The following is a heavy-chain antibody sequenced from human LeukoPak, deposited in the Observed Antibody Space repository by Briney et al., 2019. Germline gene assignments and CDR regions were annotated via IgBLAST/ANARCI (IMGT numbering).Heavy chain of an antibody. J-gene: IGHJ6*03. V-gene: IGHV1-2*02. CDR3: VRGRIAVSGKSYYLYYMDV. D-gene: IGHD6-19*01. CDR1: GYTFTGYY. CDR2: INPNSGGT. Sequence: ASVKVSCKASGYTFTGYYMHWVRQAPGQGLEWMGWINPNSGGTNYAQKFQGRVTITKDESTNTAYLELSSLQSEDTAVYYCVRGRIAVSGKSYYLYYMDVWGTGTTVTVSS.